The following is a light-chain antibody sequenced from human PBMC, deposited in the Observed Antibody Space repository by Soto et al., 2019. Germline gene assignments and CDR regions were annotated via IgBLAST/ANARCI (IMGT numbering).Light chain of an antibody. V-gene: IGLV1-47*01. CDR2: RNL. J-gene: IGLJ1*01. CDR3: ATWDDSLREYV. CDR1: SSNIGNND. Sequence: QSVLSQPPSASGTPGQNVTISCSGSSSNIGNNDVCWYQQLPGMAPKLLIFRNLQRPSGVPDRFSGSRSGVSASLAIIGLRSEDEADYYCATWDDSLREYVFAPGTKLTVL.